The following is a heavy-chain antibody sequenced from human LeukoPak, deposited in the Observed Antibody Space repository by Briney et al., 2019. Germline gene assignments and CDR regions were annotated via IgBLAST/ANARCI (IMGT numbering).Heavy chain of an antibody. J-gene: IGHJ3*02. CDR1: GFTFSNYA. Sequence: GGSLRLSCAASGFTFSNYAMSWDRQAPGKGLEWVSAISGSGGSTYYADSVKGRFTISRDNSKNTLYLQMNSLRAEDTAVYYCALNGREVPSGAFDIWGQGTMVTVSS. D-gene: IGHD3-16*02. CDR2: ISGSGGST. CDR3: ALNGREVPSGAFDI. V-gene: IGHV3-23*01.